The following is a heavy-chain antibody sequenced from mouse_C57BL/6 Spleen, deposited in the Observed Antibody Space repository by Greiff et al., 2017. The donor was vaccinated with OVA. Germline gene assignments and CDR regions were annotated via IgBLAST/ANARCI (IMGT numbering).Heavy chain of an antibody. V-gene: IGHV1-55*01. CDR1: GYTFTSYW. J-gene: IGHJ4*01. CDR3: ARPEPNYYAMDD. CDR2: IYPGSGST. Sequence: QVQLQQPGAELVKPGASVKMSCTASGYTFTSYWITWVKQRPGQGLEWIGDIYPGSGSTNYNEKLKSKATLTVDTSSSTAYMQLSSLTCEDSAVYYCARPEPNYYAMDDWGPGTSVTVSS.